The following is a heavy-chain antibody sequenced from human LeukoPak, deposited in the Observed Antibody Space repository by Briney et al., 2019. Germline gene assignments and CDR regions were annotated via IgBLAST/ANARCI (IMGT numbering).Heavy chain of an antibody. J-gene: IGHJ4*02. D-gene: IGHD2-8*01. V-gene: IGHV3-48*03. CDR1: GFTFSSYE. CDR3: ARSGTYCTEGIRYTGYYFDF. Sequence: GGSLRLSCAASGFTFSSYEMNWVRQAPGEGLEWVSYISASGSTILYADSVKGRFTISRDNAKNSLYLQMNSLRAEDTAVYYCARSGTYCTEGIRYTGYYFDFWGQGTLVTVSS. CDR2: ISASGSTI.